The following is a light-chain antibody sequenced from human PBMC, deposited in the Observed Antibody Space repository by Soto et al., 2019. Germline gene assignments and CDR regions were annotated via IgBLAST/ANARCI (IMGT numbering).Light chain of an antibody. J-gene: IGKJ1*01. V-gene: IGKV1-5*03. CDR3: QHYNSYSEA. Sequence: DIQMTQSPSTLSGSVGDRVTITCRASQTISSWLSWYHQKPWKAPKPLIYNASTLKSGVPPRFSGSGSLTEFTLTISSLQPDDFATYYCQHYNSYSEAFGQGTKVDI. CDR2: NAS. CDR1: QTISSW.